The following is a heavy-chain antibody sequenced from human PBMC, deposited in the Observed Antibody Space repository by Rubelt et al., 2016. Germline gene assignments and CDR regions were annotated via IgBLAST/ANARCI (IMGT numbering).Heavy chain of an antibody. CDR2: ISGSGGRT. J-gene: IGHJ4*02. CDR1: GFTFRNYW. V-gene: IGHV3-23*04. Sequence: VESGGGLVQPGGSLRLSCAASGFTFRNYWMHWVRQVPGKGLVWVSAISGSGGRTYYADSVKGRFTISRDNSKKTLFLQMNSLRAEDTAVYYCLSSLAEFDYWGQGTLVTVSS. D-gene: IGHD1-14*01. CDR3: LSSLAEFDY.